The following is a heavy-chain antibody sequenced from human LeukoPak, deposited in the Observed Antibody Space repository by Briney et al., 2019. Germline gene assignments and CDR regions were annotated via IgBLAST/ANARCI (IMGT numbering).Heavy chain of an antibody. V-gene: IGHV1-69*05. CDR3: ARGHYYYDSSGYYDPTDAFDI. Sequence: SVKVSCKASGGTFSSYAISWVRQAPGQGLEWMGRIIPIFGTANYAQKFQGKVTITTDESTSTAYMELSSLRSEDTAVYYCARGHYYYDSSGYYDPTDAFDIWGQGTMVTVSS. CDR1: GGTFSSYA. J-gene: IGHJ3*02. D-gene: IGHD3-22*01. CDR2: IIPIFGTA.